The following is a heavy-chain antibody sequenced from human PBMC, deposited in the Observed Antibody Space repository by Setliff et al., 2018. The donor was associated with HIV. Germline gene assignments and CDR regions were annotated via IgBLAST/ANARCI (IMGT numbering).Heavy chain of an antibody. CDR1: GGSISSGNYY. V-gene: IGHV4-61*09. J-gene: IGHJ3*02. D-gene: IGHD3-22*01. CDR3: ARADNYYYDSGAFKSGLDAFDI. CDR2: VSTSGRT. Sequence: SETLSLTCTVSGGSISSGNYYWSWIRQPAGKGLEWIGHVSTSGRTNYNPSLMSRLTISVDTSKNQFSLKLSSVTAADTAVYHCARADNYYYDSGAFKSGLDAFDIWGQGTMVT.